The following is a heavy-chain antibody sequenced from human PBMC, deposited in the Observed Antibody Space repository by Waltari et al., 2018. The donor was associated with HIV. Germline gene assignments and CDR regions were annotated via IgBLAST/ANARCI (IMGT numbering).Heavy chain of an antibody. CDR1: GGTFISAS. D-gene: IGHD3-10*01. CDR3: ASARETMGVDFDS. J-gene: IGHJ4*02. Sequence: QVQLVQSGAEVKKPGSSVRVSCTASGGTFISASINWVRQVSGQGLEWLGRRHPMSGTANNAQKFPGRITITADESTSTAYMELRNLKSDDTAVYFCASARETMGVDFDSWGQGTLVNVSS. CDR2: RHPMSGTA. V-gene: IGHV1-69*08.